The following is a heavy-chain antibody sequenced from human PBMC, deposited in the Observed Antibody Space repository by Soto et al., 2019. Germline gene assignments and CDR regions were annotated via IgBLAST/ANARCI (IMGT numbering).Heavy chain of an antibody. CDR2: IRSKAYGGTT. Sequence: GGSLRLSCSASGLTFGDYAMSWFRQAPGKGLEWVGFIRSKAYGGTTEYAASVKGRFTISRDDSKSIAYLQMNSLKTEDTAVYYCTRVVGGDGYNVGDCWGKGTLVTVSS. J-gene: IGHJ4*02. V-gene: IGHV3-49*03. D-gene: IGHD2-21*01. CDR1: GLTFGDYA. CDR3: TRVVGGDGYNVGDC.